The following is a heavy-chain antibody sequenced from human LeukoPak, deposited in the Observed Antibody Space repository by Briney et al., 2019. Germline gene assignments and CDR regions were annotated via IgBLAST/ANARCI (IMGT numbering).Heavy chain of an antibody. CDR2: IWYDGSNK. D-gene: IGHD3-22*01. CDR3: AKDRGGHSSGYDY. Sequence: PGGSLRLSCAASGFTFSKYGMHWVRQAPGKGLEWVAVIWYDGSNKNYADFVKGRFTTSRDNSKNTLYLQMNSLRAEDTAVYYYAKDRGGHSSGYDYWGQGTLVTLSS. CDR1: GFTFSKYG. V-gene: IGHV3-33*06. J-gene: IGHJ4*02.